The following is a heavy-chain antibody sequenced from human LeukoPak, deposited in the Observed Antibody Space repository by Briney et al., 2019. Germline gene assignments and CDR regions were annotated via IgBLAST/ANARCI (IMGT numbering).Heavy chain of an antibody. D-gene: IGHD6-13*01. V-gene: IGHV3-7*01. J-gene: IGHJ4*02. Sequence: GGSLRLSRAASGFTFSRYWMSWVRQAPGKGLEWVANIKQDGSEKYYVDSVKGRFTISRDNAKNSLYLQMNSLRAEDTAVYYCARSAGSSSWYEGYYFDYWGQGTLVTVSS. CDR3: ARSAGSSSWYEGYYFDY. CDR1: GFTFSRYW. CDR2: IKQDGSEK.